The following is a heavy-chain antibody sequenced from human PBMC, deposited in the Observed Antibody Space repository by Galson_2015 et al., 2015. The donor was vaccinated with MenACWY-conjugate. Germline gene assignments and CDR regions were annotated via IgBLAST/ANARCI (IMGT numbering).Heavy chain of an antibody. J-gene: IGHJ6*03. CDR1: GYTFTSYA. V-gene: IGHV1-3*01. Sequence: SVKVSCKASGYTFTSYAMHWVRQAPGQTLEWIGWINGGNGNTKYSQKFQGKVTITRDTSASTAYMELSSLRSEDTAVYYCARWEYCSSTSCWATGYYMDVWGKGTTVTVSS. CDR3: ARWEYCSSTSCWATGYYMDV. D-gene: IGHD2-2*01. CDR2: INGGNGNT.